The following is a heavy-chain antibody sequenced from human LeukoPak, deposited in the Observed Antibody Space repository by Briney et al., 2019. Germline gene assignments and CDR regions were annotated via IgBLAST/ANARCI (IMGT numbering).Heavy chain of an antibody. CDR3: AIHCSGGSCPRSYYFDY. CDR2: INAGNGDT. CDR1: GYTFSIHA. V-gene: IGHV1-3*01. J-gene: IGHJ4*02. Sequence: ASVKVSCKASGYTFSIHAVHWVRQAPGQRLEWMGWINAGNGDTKYSQKFQDRVTITRDTSASTAYMELSSLRSEDTAVYYCAIHCSGGSCPRSYYFDYWGQGTRVTVSS. D-gene: IGHD2-15*01.